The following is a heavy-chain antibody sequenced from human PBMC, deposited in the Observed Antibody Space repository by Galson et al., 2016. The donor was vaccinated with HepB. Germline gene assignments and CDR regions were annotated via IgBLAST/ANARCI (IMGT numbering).Heavy chain of an antibody. J-gene: IGHJ3*02. D-gene: IGHD2-2*01. Sequence: ETLSLTCTVSGGSISSSGYYWGWIRQPPGKGLEWIGTIYYSGSTYYNPSLRSRVTISVDTSKNQFSLKLSSVTAADTAVYYCARRMPKQSGRAFDIWGQGTVVTVSS. CDR3: ARRMPKQSGRAFDI. CDR2: IYYSGST. CDR1: GGSISSSGYY. V-gene: IGHV4-39*01.